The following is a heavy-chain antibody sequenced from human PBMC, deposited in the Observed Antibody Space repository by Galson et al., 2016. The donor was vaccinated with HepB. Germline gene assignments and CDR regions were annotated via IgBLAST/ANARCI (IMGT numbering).Heavy chain of an antibody. CDR3: ATDVSSGTYYDH. Sequence: SLRLSCAASGFTFSSYDMSWVRQAPGKGLEWVSAVSGSGGSTYYADSVKGRFTITRDDSKNTLNLQMNSLRVEDTAVYYRATDVSSGTYYDHWGQGTLVTVAS. D-gene: IGHD1-26*01. V-gene: IGHV3-23*01. CDR2: VSGSGGST. J-gene: IGHJ4*02. CDR1: GFTFSSYD.